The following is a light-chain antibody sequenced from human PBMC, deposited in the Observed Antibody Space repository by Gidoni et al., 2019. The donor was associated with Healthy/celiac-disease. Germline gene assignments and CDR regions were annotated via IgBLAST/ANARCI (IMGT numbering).Light chain of an antibody. CDR2: DAS. V-gene: IGKV3-11*01. CDR3: QRRSNWPPLT. CDR1: QSVSSY. J-gene: IGKJ4*01. Sequence: EIESPQPPAPLTLSPGDRATLSCMASQSVSSYLAWYQQKPGQTPRLLTYDASNRATGIPARFSGIGSGTVFTLTISSLEPEDFAVYYCQRRSNWPPLTFGGGTKVEIK.